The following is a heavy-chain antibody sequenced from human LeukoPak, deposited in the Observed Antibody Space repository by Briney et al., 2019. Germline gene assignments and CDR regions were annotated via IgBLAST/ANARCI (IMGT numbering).Heavy chain of an antibody. V-gene: IGHV3-30*04. Sequence: GGSLRLSCAASGFTFSSYAMHWVRQAPGKGLEWVAVISYDGSNKYYADSVKGRFTISRDNSKNTLYLQMYSLRAEDTAVYYCASGLNSSGYYGFDYWGQGTLVTVSS. J-gene: IGHJ4*02. CDR1: GFTFSSYA. CDR3: ASGLNSSGYYGFDY. CDR2: ISYDGSNK. D-gene: IGHD3-22*01.